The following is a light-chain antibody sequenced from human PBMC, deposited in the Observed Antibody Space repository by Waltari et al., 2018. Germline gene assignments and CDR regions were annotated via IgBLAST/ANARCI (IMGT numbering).Light chain of an antibody. CDR1: QSVGSS. V-gene: IGKV3-15*01. CDR3: QQYKDWPPLT. Sequence: EIVMTRSPATLSVSPGESGTLSCRASQSVGSSLAWYQQKPGQAPRILIYGAYIRATGIPARFSGSGSGTEFTLTINNLQSEDFAVYYCQQYKDWPPLTFGGGTKVDIK. J-gene: IGKJ4*01. CDR2: GAY.